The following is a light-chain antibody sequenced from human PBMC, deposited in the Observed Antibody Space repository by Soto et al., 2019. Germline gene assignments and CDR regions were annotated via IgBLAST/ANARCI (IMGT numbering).Light chain of an antibody. CDR2: ATS. V-gene: IGKV1-39*01. Sequence: DIQMSQSPSSLSASVGDRVTITCRASQSISTYLIWYQQKPGKAPKLLIYATSSLQSGVTSRFSGSGSGTDFTLTISSLQPEDFATYYCQQSYNTPPWTFGQGTKVDIK. CDR3: QQSYNTPPWT. J-gene: IGKJ1*01. CDR1: QSISTY.